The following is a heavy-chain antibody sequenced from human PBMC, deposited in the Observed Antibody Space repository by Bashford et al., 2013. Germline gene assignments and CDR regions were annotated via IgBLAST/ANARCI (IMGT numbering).Heavy chain of an antibody. Sequence: SETLSLTCTVSTDSFSTYYWTWIRQPPGKGLEWIGYIYYLGSTNYNSSLKGRVTISVDTSKNQFSLKLRSVTAADTAVYYCAGDWVGSSHGIDYWGQGTLVTVSS. V-gene: IGHV4-59*01. CDR2: IYYLGST. D-gene: IGHD6-13*01. CDR3: AGDWVGSSHGIDY. CDR1: TDSFSTYY. J-gene: IGHJ4*02.